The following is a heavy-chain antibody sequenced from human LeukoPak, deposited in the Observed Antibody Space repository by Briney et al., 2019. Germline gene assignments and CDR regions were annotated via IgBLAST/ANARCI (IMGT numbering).Heavy chain of an antibody. CDR2: INSDGSST. J-gene: IGHJ5*02. Sequence: GGSLRLSCAAPGFTFSSYWMHWVRQAPGKGLVWVSRINSDGSSTSYADSVKGRFTISRDNAKNTLYLQMNSLRAEDTAVYYCARGMTASGVYQLLWTTGDNWFDPWGQGTLVTVSS. V-gene: IGHV3-74*01. CDR1: GFTFSSYW. D-gene: IGHD2-2*01. CDR3: ARGMTASGVYQLLWTTGDNWFDP.